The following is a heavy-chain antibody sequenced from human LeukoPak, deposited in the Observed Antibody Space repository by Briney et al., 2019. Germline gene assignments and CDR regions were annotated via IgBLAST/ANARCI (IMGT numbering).Heavy chain of an antibody. CDR3: ATARGATVTTYASDI. J-gene: IGHJ3*02. CDR1: GYTLTELP. V-gene: IGHV1-24*01. Sequence: ASVKVSCKVSGYTLTELPMHWVRQAPGKGLEWMGGFDPEDGETIYAQKFQGRVTMTEDTSTDTAYMELSSLRSEDTAVYYCATARGATVTTYASDIWGQGTMVTVSS. D-gene: IGHD4-17*01. CDR2: FDPEDGET.